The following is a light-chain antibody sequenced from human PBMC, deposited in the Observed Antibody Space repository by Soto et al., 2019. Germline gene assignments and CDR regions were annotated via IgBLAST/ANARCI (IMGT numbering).Light chain of an antibody. CDR2: DVS. CDR1: QSVSSTY. V-gene: IGKV3-15*01. Sequence: EIVLTQSPFTLSVSPGERATLSCRASQSVSSTYLAWYQQRPGQAPRLLMYDVSTRATGTPDRFSSSGSGTEFTLTISSLHSEDFAVYCCQQHNNWPQTFGQGTKVEIK. J-gene: IGKJ1*01. CDR3: QQHNNWPQT.